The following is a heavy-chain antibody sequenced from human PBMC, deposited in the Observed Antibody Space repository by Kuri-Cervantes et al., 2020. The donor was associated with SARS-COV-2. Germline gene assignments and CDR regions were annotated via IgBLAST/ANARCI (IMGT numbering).Heavy chain of an antibody. CDR2: INHSGST. Sequence: SETLSLTCAVYGGSFSGYYWSWIRQPPGKGLEWIGEINHSGSTNYNPSLKSRVTISVDTSKNQFSLKLSSVTAADTAVYYCARGPGNWGGFDYWGQEPWSPSPQ. J-gene: IGHJ4*01. CDR1: GGSFSGYY. D-gene: IGHD7-27*01. CDR3: ARGPGNWGGFDY. V-gene: IGHV4-34*01.